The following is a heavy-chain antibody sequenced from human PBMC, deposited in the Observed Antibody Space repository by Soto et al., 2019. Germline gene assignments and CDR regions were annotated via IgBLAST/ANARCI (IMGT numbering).Heavy chain of an antibody. CDR1: GFTFSSYA. Sequence: QVQLVESGGGVVQPGRSLRLSCAASGFTFSSYAMHWVRQAPGKGLEWVAVISYDGSNKYYADSVKGRFTISRDNSKNKLYLQMNRLGAEDTAVYYCASGSDSYYYYGMDGWGQGTNVTVS. CDR2: ISYDGSNK. J-gene: IGHJ6*02. CDR3: ASGSDSYYYYGMDG. D-gene: IGHD3-10*01. V-gene: IGHV3-30-3*01.